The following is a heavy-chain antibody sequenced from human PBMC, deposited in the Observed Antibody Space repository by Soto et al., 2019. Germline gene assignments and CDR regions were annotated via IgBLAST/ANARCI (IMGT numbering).Heavy chain of an antibody. J-gene: IGHJ3*02. CDR1: GDSISPYY. V-gene: IGHV4-59*01. CDR3: ARTPDI. Sequence: SETLSLTCTVSGDSISPYYWSWIRQPPGKGLEWIGYIFYSGSTSYNPSLKSRVTISVDTSKNQFSLNLYSLTSADTAVYYCARTPDIWGQGTMVTVSS. CDR2: IFYSGST.